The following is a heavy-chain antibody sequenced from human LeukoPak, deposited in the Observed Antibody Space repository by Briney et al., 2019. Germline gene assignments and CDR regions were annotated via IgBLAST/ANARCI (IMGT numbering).Heavy chain of an antibody. V-gene: IGHV3-23*05. J-gene: IGHJ4*02. CDR1: GFTFSDYA. Sequence: GGSLRLSCVASGFTFSDYAMNWVRQAPGKGLEWVSTFKTKYNQVYYAESARGRFTISTDNSNNTVYLQMNSLRAEDTALYYCARSVPDYTRFDYWGQGALVTVSS. D-gene: IGHD4-11*01. CDR2: FKTKYNQV. CDR3: ARSVPDYTRFDY.